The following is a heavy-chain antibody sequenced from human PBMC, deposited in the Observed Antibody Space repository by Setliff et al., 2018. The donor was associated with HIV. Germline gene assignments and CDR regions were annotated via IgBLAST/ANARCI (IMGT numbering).Heavy chain of an antibody. CDR2: VFHSGSA. CDR1: GGPLNSRNW. J-gene: IGHJ2*01. V-gene: IGHV4-4*02. CDR3: ARKEVIGPRRLYYYLDL. D-gene: IGHD6-6*01. Sequence: PSETLSLTCAVSGGPLNSRNWWSWVRQPPGKGLEWIGEVFHSGSANSNASLKSRVTMSIDTSKNQVSLDLESVTAADTAVYYCARKEVIGPRRLYYYLDLWGRGTLVTVSS.